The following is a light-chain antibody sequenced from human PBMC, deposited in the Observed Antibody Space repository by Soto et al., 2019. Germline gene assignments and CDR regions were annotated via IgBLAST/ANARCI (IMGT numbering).Light chain of an antibody. CDR3: AAWDGSLNVVL. CDR1: SSNIGTNT. V-gene: IGLV1-44*01. CDR2: NTN. Sequence: QSALTQPPSASGTPGQRVTISCSGSSSNIGTNTVNWYQQLPGSAPQLLLYNTNQRPSGVPGRFSGSMSGTSASLAISGLQSEDEADYYCAAWDGSLNVVLFGGGTKLTVL. J-gene: IGLJ2*01.